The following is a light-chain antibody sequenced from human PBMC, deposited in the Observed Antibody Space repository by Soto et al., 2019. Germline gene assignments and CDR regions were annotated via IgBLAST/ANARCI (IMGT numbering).Light chain of an antibody. V-gene: IGKV1-5*03. Sequence: DIQMTQSPSTLSASVGDRVTITCRASQSISSWLAWYQQKPGKAPKLLICKASSLESGVPSRFSGRGSATEVTLTISSLQRDDFATYYCQQYNSYLLTFGQGTKVEIK. CDR3: QQYNSYLLT. J-gene: IGKJ1*01. CDR1: QSISSW. CDR2: KAS.